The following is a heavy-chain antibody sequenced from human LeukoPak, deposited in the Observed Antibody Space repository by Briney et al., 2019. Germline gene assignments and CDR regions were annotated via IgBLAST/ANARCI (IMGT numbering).Heavy chain of an antibody. CDR1: GYTFTSYY. V-gene: IGHV1-46*01. D-gene: IGHD6-19*01. CDR2: INPSGGST. CDR3: ARDQIGWAPGYSSGPLDY. Sequence: ASVKVSCKASGYTFTSYYMHWVRQAPGQGLEWMGIINPSGGSTSYAQKFQGRVTMTRDTSTSTVYMELSSLRSEDTAVYYYARDQIGWAPGYSSGPLDYWGQGTLVTVSS. J-gene: IGHJ4*02.